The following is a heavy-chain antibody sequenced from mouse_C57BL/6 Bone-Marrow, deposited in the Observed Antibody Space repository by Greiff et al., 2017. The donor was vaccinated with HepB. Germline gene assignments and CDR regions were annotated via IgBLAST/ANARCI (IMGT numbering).Heavy chain of an antibody. J-gene: IGHJ2*01. Sequence: VQRVESGAELVRPGTSVKMSCKASGYTFTNYWIGWAKQRPGHGLEWIGDIYPGGGYTNYNEKFKGKATLTADKSSSTAYMQFSSLTSEDSAIYYCARHGSSLYYFDYWGQGTTLTVSS. CDR2: IYPGGGYT. CDR1: GYTFTNYW. V-gene: IGHV1-63*01. CDR3: ARHGSSLYYFDY. D-gene: IGHD1-1*01.